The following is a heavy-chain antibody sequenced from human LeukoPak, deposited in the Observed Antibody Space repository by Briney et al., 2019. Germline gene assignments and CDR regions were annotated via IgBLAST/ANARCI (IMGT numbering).Heavy chain of an antibody. V-gene: IGHV3-7*01. D-gene: IGHD4-17*01. J-gene: IGHJ4*02. CDR2: IKQDGSEK. Sequence: PGGSLRFSCAASGFTFSSYWMSWVRQAPGKGLEWVANIKQDGSEKYYVDSVKGRFTISRDNAKNSLYLQMNSLRAEDKAVYYCARSDDYGDYYFDYWGQGTLVSVSS. CDR1: GFTFSSYW. CDR3: ARSDDYGDYYFDY.